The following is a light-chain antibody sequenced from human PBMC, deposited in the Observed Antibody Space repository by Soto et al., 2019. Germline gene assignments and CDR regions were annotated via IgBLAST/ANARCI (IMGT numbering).Light chain of an antibody. CDR3: SSFAGSPVV. J-gene: IGLJ2*01. V-gene: IGLV2-8*01. Sequence: QSALTQPPSASGSPGQSVTITCSGTSSDVGEENYVSWYQQHPGKVPKLILYEVSKRPSGVPDRFSGSRSGNTASLTVSGLQAEDEAAYSCSSFAGSPVVFGGGTKLTVL. CDR2: EVS. CDR1: SSDVGEENY.